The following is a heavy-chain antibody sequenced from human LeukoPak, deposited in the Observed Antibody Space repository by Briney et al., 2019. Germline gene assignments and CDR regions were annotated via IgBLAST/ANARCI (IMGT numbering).Heavy chain of an antibody. CDR2: IASDGDT. J-gene: IGHJ4*02. Sequence: GGSLRLSCATSGFTLRHFAMNWVRQAPGKGLEWVSSIASDGDTFYAGSVKGRFTISRDISTNTLHLQMNSLRADDTAIYFCANEAHRHLDLHNWGQGTLVTVST. V-gene: IGHV3-23*01. CDR1: GFTLRHFA. CDR3: ANEAHRHLDLHN.